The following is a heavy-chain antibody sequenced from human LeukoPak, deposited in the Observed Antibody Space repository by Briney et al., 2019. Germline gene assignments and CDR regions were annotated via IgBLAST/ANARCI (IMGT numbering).Heavy chain of an antibody. Sequence: SETLSLTCTVSDGSISSGDYFWSWLRQHPGKGLEWIGYIHYSGSTYYDPSLKSRVIISVDTSKNQLSLKLSSVTAADTAMYYCARDSGSYPYGMDVWGQGTTVTVSS. CDR2: IHYSGST. D-gene: IGHD3-10*01. CDR3: ARDSGSYPYGMDV. CDR1: DGSISSGDYF. V-gene: IGHV4-31*03. J-gene: IGHJ6*02.